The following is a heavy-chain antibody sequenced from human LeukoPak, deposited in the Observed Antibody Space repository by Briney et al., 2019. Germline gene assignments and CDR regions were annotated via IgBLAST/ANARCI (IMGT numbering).Heavy chain of an antibody. D-gene: IGHD6-13*01. CDR3: ARVRSWSQGRFDY. V-gene: IGHV4-61*01. Sequence: PSETLSLTCSVSGGSISSGFFYWSWIRQPPGKGLEWIGYIYYSGSTNYNPSLKSRVTISVDTSKNQFSLKLSSVTAADTAVYYCARVRSWSQGRFDYWGQGTLVTVSS. CDR2: IYYSGST. CDR1: GGSISSGFFY. J-gene: IGHJ4*02.